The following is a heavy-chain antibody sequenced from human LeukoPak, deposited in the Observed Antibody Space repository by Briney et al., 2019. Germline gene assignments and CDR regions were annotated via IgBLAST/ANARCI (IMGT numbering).Heavy chain of an antibody. V-gene: IGHV1-18*04. D-gene: IGHD2-15*01. J-gene: IGHJ4*02. CDR3: AIILRGYCSGDSCYDFDF. CDR2: ISAYNGNT. CDR1: GYTFTSYG. Sequence: ASVKVSCTASGYTFTSYGISWVRQAPGQGLEWMGWISAYNGNTNYAQKLQGRVTMTTDTSTSTAYMELRSLRSDDTGVYYCAIILRGYCSGDSCYDFDFWGQGTLVTVSS.